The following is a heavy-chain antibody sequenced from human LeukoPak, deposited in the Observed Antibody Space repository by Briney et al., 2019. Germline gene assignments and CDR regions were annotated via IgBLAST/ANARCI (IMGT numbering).Heavy chain of an antibody. CDR2: ISSSSSSYM. J-gene: IGHJ4*02. CDR1: GFTFSSYS. V-gene: IGHV3-21*01. D-gene: IGHD3-10*01. Sequence: GGSLRLSCAASGFTFSSYSMNWVRQAPGKGLEWVSSISSSSSSYMYYADSVKGRFTISRDNAKNSLYLQLNSLRGEDTAVYYCASAMARGVITLPFDYWGQGTLVTVSS. CDR3: ASAMARGVITLPFDY.